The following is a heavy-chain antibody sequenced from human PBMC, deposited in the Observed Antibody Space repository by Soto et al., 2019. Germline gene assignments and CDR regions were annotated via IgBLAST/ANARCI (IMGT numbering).Heavy chain of an antibody. D-gene: IGHD2-2*01. CDR2: ISGGGGGT. V-gene: IGHV3-23*01. CDR3: ARLGYCSIINCPTFNC. CDR1: GFSFSSYA. Sequence: GGSLRLSCAASGFSFSSYAFTWVRQTPGKGLEWVSSISGGGGGTYYADSVKGRFTISRDNSKNTLSLQMNSLTAEDTAVYYCARLGYCSIINCPTFNCWGQGTLVTVSS. J-gene: IGHJ4*02.